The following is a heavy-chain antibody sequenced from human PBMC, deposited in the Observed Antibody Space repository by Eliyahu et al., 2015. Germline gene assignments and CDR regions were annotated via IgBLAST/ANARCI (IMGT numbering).Heavy chain of an antibody. CDR1: GFTFSTSW. J-gene: IGHJ4*02. V-gene: IGHV3-7*03. D-gene: IGHD3-3*01. Sequence: EVQLVESGGGLVQPGGSLRLXCXASGFTFSTSWMNWVRQVPGKGLGWVASIKQDGSEKYYVDSVKGRFTISRDNAKNSLYLQMNSLRAEDTAVYYCARRGADFWSGYSDYWGQGTLVTVSS. CDR2: IKQDGSEK. CDR3: ARRGADFWSGYSDY.